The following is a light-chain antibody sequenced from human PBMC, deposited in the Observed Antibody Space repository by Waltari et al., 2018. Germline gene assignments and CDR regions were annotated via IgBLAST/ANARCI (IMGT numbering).Light chain of an antibody. CDR1: QSVRSNN. CDR2: AAS. J-gene: IGKJ3*01. Sequence: EIVLTKSTGTLSLYPGERATLSCRASQSVRSNNLAWYQQKPGQAPRLLIYAASSRATGIPDRFSGSGSGTDFTLTISRLEPEDFAVYYCQQYGSLPRTFGPETKVDVK. CDR3: QQYGSLPRT. V-gene: IGKV3-20*01.